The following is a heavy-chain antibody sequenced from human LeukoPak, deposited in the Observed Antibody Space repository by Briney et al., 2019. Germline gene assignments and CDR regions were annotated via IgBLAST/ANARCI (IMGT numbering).Heavy chain of an antibody. J-gene: IGHJ1*01. V-gene: IGHV3-33*06. Sequence: GGSLRLSCAASGLTFSSYGMHWVRQAPGKGLEWVAVIWYDGSNKYYADSVKGRFTISRDNSKNTLYLQMNSLRAEDTAVYYCAKDRYYDSSGYYGMYFQHWGQGTLVTVSS. D-gene: IGHD3-22*01. CDR2: IWYDGSNK. CDR3: AKDRYYDSSGYYGMYFQH. CDR1: GLTFSSYG.